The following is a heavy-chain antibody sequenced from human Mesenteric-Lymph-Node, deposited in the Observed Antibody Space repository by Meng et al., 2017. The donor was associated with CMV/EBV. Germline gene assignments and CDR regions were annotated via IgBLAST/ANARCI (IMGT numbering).Heavy chain of an antibody. CDR3: ARDPTRGGDCFFDY. V-gene: IGHV3-21*01. CDR1: GFTFSSYS. Sequence: GESLKISCAASGFTFSSYSMNWVRQAPGKGLEWVSSISSSSSYIYYADSVKGRFTISRDNAKNSLYLQMNSLRAEDTAVYYCARDPTRGGDCFFDYWGQGTLVTVSS. D-gene: IGHD2-21*01. CDR2: ISSSSSYI. J-gene: IGHJ4*02.